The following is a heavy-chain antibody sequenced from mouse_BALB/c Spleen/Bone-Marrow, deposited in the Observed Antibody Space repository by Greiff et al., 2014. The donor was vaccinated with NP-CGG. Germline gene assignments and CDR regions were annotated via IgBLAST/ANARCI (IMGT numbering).Heavy chain of an antibody. J-gene: IGHJ2*01. CDR2: ISSGGSYT. CDR1: GLTFSSYG. V-gene: IGHV5-6*01. Sequence: EVNLVESGGDLVKPGGSLKLSCAASGLTFSSYGMSWVRQTPDKRLEWVATISSGGSYTYYPDSVKGRFTISRDNAKNTLYLQMSSLKSEDTAMYYCARQTYYDYDGYFDYWGQGTTLTVSS. D-gene: IGHD2-4*01. CDR3: ARQTYYDYDGYFDY.